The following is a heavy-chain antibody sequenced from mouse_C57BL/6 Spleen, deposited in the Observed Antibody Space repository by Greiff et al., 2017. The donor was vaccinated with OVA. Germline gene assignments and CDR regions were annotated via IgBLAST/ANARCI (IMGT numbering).Heavy chain of an antibody. CDR3: ARDNYGSSYGGYYAMDY. V-gene: IGHV5-4*01. CDR2: ISDGGSYT. J-gene: IGHJ4*01. CDR1: GFTFSSYA. D-gene: IGHD1-1*01. Sequence: EVMLVESGGGLVKPGGSLKLSCAASGFTFSSYAMSWVRQTPEKRLEWVATISDGGSYTYYPDNVKGRFTISRDNAKNNLYLQMSHLKSEDTAMYYCARDNYGSSYGGYYAMDYWGQGTSVTVSS.